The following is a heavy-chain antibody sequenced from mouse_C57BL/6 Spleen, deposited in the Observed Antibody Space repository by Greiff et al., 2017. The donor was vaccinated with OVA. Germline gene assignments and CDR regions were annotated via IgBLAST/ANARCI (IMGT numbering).Heavy chain of an antibody. J-gene: IGHJ1*03. CDR2: ISYDGSN. CDR3: ARGGTGYFDV. Sequence: EVQRVESGPGLVKPSQSLSLTCSVTGYSITSGYYWNWIRQFPGNKLEWMGYISYDGSNNYNPSLKNRISITRDTSKNQFFLKLNSVTTEDTATYYCARGGTGYFDVWGTGTTVTVSS. D-gene: IGHD2-14*01. CDR1: GYSITSGYY. V-gene: IGHV3-6*01.